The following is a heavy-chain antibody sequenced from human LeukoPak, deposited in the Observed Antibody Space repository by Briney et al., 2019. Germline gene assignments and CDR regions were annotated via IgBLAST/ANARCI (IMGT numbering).Heavy chain of an antibody. CDR3: ARFINAYSGRGDY. CDR1: GFTFSSYA. D-gene: IGHD1-26*01. Sequence: GGSLRLSCAASGFTFSSYAMSWVRQAPGKGLEWVSVIYSGGSTYYADSVKGRFTISRDNSKNTLYLQMNSLRAEDTAVYYCARFINAYSGRGDYWGQGTLDTVSS. CDR2: IYSGGST. J-gene: IGHJ4*02. V-gene: IGHV3-53*01.